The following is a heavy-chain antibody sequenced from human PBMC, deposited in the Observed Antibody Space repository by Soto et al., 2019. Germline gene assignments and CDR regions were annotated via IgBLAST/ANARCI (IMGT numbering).Heavy chain of an antibody. V-gene: IGHV1-8*02. CDR3: ARGQRHDFWSSYPLPSYMDV. J-gene: IGHJ6*03. D-gene: IGHD3-3*01. Sequence: ASVKVSCKASGYTFTTYGISCVRQAPGQGLEWMGWMSPNSGNTGYAQKFQGRVTMTRNTSISTAYMELSSLRSEDTAVYYCARGQRHDFWSSYPLPSYMDVWGKGTTVTVSS. CDR2: MSPNSGNT. CDR1: GYTFTTYG.